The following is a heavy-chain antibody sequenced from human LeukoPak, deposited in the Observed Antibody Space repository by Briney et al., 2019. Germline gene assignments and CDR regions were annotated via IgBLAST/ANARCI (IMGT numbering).Heavy chain of an antibody. Sequence: SGTLSLTCAVFGGSISSSNWWSWVRQPPGKGLEWIGEIHHSGSTNYNPSLKSRVTISVDKSKNQFSLKLSSVTAADTAVYYCARVGVSSSYWFDPWGQGTLVTVSS. J-gene: IGHJ5*02. V-gene: IGHV4-4*02. D-gene: IGHD6-13*01. CDR1: GGSISSSNW. CDR3: ARVGVSSSYWFDP. CDR2: IHHSGST.